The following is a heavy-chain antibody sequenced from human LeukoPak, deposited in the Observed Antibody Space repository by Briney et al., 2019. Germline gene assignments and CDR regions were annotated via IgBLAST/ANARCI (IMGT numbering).Heavy chain of an antibody. V-gene: IGHV1-69*13. CDR2: IIPIFGTT. J-gene: IGHJ5*02. CDR3: ARVEGRWFGEIPPQYNWFDP. D-gene: IGHD3-10*01. Sequence: SVQVSSKASGGTFSNYAISWVRPAPGQGVEWMGGIIPIFGTTDYAQKFQGRVTITADEDTTIVYMELSSLRSEDTAMYYCARVEGRWFGEIPPQYNWFDPWGQGTLVTVSS. CDR1: GGTFSNYA.